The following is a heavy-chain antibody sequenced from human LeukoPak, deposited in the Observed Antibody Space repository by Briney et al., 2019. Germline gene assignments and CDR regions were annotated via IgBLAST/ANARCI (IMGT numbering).Heavy chain of an antibody. CDR2: MNPNSGNT. J-gene: IGHJ6*03. CDR3: ARGSSGWYLYYYYYMDV. V-gene: IGHV1-8*01. D-gene: IGHD6-19*01. Sequence: ASVKVSCKASGYTFTSYDINWVRQATGQGLEWMGWMNPNSGNTGYAQKFQGRVTMTRNTSISTAYMELSSLRSEDTAVYYCARGSSGWYLYYYYYMDVWGKGTTVTISS. CDR1: GYTFTSYD.